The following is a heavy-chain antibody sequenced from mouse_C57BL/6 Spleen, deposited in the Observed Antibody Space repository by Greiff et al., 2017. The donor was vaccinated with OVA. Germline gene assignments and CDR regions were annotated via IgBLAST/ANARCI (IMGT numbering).Heavy chain of an antibody. V-gene: IGHV1-82*01. D-gene: IGHD2-1*01. Sequence: VKLMESGPELVKPGASVKISCKASGYAFSSSWMNWVKQRPGKGLEWIGRIYPGDGDTNYNGKFKGKATLTADKSSSTAYMQLSSLTSEDSAVYFCAREAVYYGNSYYFDYWGQGTTLTVSS. CDR3: AREAVYYGNSYYFDY. J-gene: IGHJ2*01. CDR2: IYPGDGDT. CDR1: GYAFSSSW.